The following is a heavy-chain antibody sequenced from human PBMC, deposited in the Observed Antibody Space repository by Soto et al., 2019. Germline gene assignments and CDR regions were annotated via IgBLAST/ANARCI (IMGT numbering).Heavy chain of an antibody. CDR1: GGSISSGDYY. CDR2: IYYSGST. D-gene: IGHD6-13*01. J-gene: IGHJ4*02. CDR3: ARVGTAVGSSWYGLADY. V-gene: IGHV4-30-4*01. Sequence: KASETLSLTCTVSGGSISSGDYYWSWIRQPPGKGLEWIGYIYYSGSTYYNPSLKSRVTISVDTSKNQFSLKLSSVTAADTAVYYCARVGTAVGSSWYGLADYWGQGTLVTVSS.